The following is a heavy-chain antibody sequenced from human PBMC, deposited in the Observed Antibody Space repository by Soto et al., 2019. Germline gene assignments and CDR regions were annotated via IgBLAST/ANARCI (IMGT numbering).Heavy chain of an antibody. J-gene: IGHJ5*02. CDR3: ARSYGDYNNWFDT. V-gene: IGHV1-3*01. Sequence: ASVKVSCKASGYSLINYAMHWVRQAPGQRLEWMGAINSGNGDTKYSQKFQDRVSITRDTSANTAFMELSSLRSEDTAVYYCARSYGDYNNWFDTWGQGSLVTVSS. D-gene: IGHD4-17*01. CDR2: INSGNGDT. CDR1: GYSLINYA.